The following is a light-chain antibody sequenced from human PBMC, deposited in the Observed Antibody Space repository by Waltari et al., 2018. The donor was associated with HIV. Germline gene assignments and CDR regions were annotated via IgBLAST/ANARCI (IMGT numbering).Light chain of an antibody. CDR2: GAS. V-gene: IGKV3-20*01. Sequence: EIVLTQSPGTLSLSPVERATLSCRASQTVSSTSLAWYQQKPGQAPRLLIYGASSRATGIPDRFSGSGSGTDFTLTISRLEPEDFAVYYCQQYGSSPQTFGQGTKVEIK. CDR3: QQYGSSPQT. CDR1: QTVSSTS. J-gene: IGKJ1*01.